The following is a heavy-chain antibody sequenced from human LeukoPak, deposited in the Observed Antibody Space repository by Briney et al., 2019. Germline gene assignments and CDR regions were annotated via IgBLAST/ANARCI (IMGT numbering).Heavy chain of an antibody. V-gene: IGHV4-34*01. Sequence: SETPSLTCAVYGGSFSGYYWSWIRQPPGKGLEWIGEINHSGSTNYNPSLKSRVTISVDTSKNQFSLKLSSVTAADTAVYYCARAPIVGATAWYFDYWGQGTLVTVSS. J-gene: IGHJ4*02. D-gene: IGHD1-26*01. CDR3: ARAPIVGATAWYFDY. CDR1: GGSFSGYY. CDR2: INHSGST.